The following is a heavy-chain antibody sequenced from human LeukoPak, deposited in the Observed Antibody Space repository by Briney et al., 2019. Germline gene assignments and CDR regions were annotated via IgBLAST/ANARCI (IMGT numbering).Heavy chain of an antibody. V-gene: IGHV3-23*01. D-gene: IGHD3-16*01. CDR3: AKGATFGGVFQGANDY. J-gene: IGHJ4*02. CDR2: ISGSGGST. Sequence: GGSLRLSCAASGFTFSSYAMSWVRQAPGKGLEWVSAISGSGGSTYYADSVKGRFTISRDNSKNTLYLQMNSLRAEDTAVYYCAKGATFGGVFQGANDYWGQGTLVTVSS. CDR1: GFTFSSYA.